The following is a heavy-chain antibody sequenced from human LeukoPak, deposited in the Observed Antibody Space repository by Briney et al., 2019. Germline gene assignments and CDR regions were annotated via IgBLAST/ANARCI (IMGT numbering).Heavy chain of an antibody. Sequence: ASVKVSCKASGGTFSSYAISWVRQAPGQGLEWMGWINPNSGGTNYAQKFQGRVTMTRDTSISTAYMELSRLRSDDTAVYYCAREDTIFGVVIIRGYFQHWGQGTLVTVSS. V-gene: IGHV1-2*02. CDR2: INPNSGGT. J-gene: IGHJ1*01. CDR1: GGTFSSYA. D-gene: IGHD3-3*01. CDR3: AREDTIFGVVIIRGYFQH.